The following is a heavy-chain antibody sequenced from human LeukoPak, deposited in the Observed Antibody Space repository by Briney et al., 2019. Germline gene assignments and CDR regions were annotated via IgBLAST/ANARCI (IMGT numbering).Heavy chain of an antibody. CDR2: FDPEDGEK. D-gene: IGHD6-13*01. J-gene: IGHJ4*02. Sequence: GASAKVSCKASGYTFTGYYLHWVRQAPGKGLEWMGGFDPEDGEKIYAQKFQGRVTMTEDTSTDTAYMELSSLRSDDTAVYYCATESTAGTLDYWGQGTLVTVSS. CDR3: ATESTAGTLDY. V-gene: IGHV1-24*01. CDR1: GYTFTGYY.